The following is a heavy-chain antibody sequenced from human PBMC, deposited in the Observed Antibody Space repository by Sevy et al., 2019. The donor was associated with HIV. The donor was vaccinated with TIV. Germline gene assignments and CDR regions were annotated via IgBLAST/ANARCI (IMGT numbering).Heavy chain of an antibody. D-gene: IGHD1-7*01. CDR2: ISAYNGNT. J-gene: IGHJ1*01. CDR3: AREVELSYGNFFQH. CDR1: GYTFTSYG. Sequence: ASVKVSCKASGYTFTSYGISWVRQAPGQGLEWMGWISAYNGNTNYAQKLQGRVTMTTDTSTSTAYMGLRSLRSDDTAVYYCAREVELSYGNFFQHWGQGTLVTVSS. V-gene: IGHV1-18*01.